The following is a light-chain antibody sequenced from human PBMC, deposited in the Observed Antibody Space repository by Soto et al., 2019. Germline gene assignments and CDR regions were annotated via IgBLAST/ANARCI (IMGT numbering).Light chain of an antibody. CDR2: AAA. J-gene: IGKJ1*01. CDR3: QKYNGAPWT. CDR1: QGISNY. Sequence: DIQMTQSPSSLSASVGDRVTITCRASQGISNYLAWYQQKPGKVPKLLIYAAATLQSGVPSRFSGSGSGTDFNLTINSLQPEDVATYYCQKYNGAPWTFGQGTKVEIK. V-gene: IGKV1-27*01.